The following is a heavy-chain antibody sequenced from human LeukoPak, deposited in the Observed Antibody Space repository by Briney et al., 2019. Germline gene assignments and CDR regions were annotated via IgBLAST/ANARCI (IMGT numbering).Heavy chain of an antibody. CDR2: ISAYNGNT. J-gene: IGHJ6*02. Sequence: ASVKVSCKASGYTFTSYGISWVRQAPGQGLEWMGWISAYNGNTNYAQKLQGRVTMTTDTSTSTAYMELRSLRSDDTAVYYCARDYLSDYGERTYGMDVWGQGTTVTVSS. V-gene: IGHV1-18*01. CDR1: GYTFTSYG. CDR3: ARDYLSDYGERTYGMDV. D-gene: IGHD4-17*01.